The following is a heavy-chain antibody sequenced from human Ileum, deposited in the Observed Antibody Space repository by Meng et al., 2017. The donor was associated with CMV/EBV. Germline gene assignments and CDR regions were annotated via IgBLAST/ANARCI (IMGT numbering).Heavy chain of an antibody. J-gene: IGHJ4*02. CDR1: GFTFSSYW. CDR2: IKHDGSEI. V-gene: IGHV3-7*01. D-gene: IGHD3-22*01. Sequence: GESLKISCAASGFTFSSYWMSWVRQAPGKGLERVANIKHDGSEIYYLDSVRGRFTISRDNAKNSLYLQMNSLRAEDTAVFYCVRDDSSGYYYFDYWGQGTLVTVSS. CDR3: VRDDSSGYYYFDY.